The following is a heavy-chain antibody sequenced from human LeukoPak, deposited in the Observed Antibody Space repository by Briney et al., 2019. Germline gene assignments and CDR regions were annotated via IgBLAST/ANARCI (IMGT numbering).Heavy chain of an antibody. D-gene: IGHD1-26*01. CDR1: GDSTSSDRYY. Sequence: SETLSLTCTVSGDSTSSDRYYGGWVRQPPGTGLEWIGNIYYSGSTYYNPSLKSRVTTSVDTSKNQFFLKLNSVTAADTAVYYCARGRPYSGGYHLDYWGQGTLVTVSA. CDR3: ARGRPYSGGYHLDY. V-gene: IGHV4-39*01. J-gene: IGHJ4*02. CDR2: IYYSGST.